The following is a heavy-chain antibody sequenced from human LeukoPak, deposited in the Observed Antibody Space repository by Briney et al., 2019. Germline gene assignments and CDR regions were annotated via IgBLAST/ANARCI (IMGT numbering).Heavy chain of an antibody. CDR3: ARTMTTLPTHGELDL. Sequence: SVKVSCKASGGTFSSYAISWVRQAPGQGLEWMGGIIPIFGTANYAQKFQGRVTMTTDTSTSTAYLELRSLSSDDTAVYYCARTMTTLPTHGELDLWGQGTQVTVSS. J-gene: IGHJ5*02. CDR1: GGTFSSYA. D-gene: IGHD4-17*01. V-gene: IGHV1-69*05. CDR2: IIPIFGTA.